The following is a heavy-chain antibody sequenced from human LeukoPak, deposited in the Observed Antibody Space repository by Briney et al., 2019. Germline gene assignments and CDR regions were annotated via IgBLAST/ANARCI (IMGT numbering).Heavy chain of an antibody. CDR1: GYTLTTYS. J-gene: IGHJ3*02. CDR2: INTNTVNP. CDR3: ERRYYYDSSGYYYSGSTHDAFDI. D-gene: IGHD3-22*01. V-gene: IGHV7-4-1*02. Sequence: GASVKVSCKPSGYTLTTYSINWVRQAPGQGLEWMGWINTNTVNPTYAPDFTGRFVFSLDTSVSTAYLQISSLKAEDTAMYYCERRYYYDSSGYYYSGSTHDAFDIWGQGTMVTVSS.